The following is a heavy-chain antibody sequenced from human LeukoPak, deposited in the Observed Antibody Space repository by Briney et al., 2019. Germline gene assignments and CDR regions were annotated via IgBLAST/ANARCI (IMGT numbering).Heavy chain of an antibody. CDR2: IIPIFGTA. CDR1: GGTFSSYG. V-gene: IGHV1-69*01. J-gene: IGHJ4*02. D-gene: IGHD6-19*01. Sequence: ASVKVSCKASGGTFSSYGISWVRQAPGQGLEWMGGIIPIFGTANYAQKFQGRVTITADESTSTAYMELSSLRSEDTAVYYCARAVQSSGWFMIDYWGQGTLVTVSS. CDR3: ARAVQSSGWFMIDY.